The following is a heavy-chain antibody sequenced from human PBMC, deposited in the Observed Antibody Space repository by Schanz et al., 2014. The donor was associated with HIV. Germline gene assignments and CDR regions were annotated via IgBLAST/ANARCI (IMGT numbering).Heavy chain of an antibody. D-gene: IGHD3-22*01. CDR3: AKPEYDSRGNSQSHFDS. Sequence: EVQLVESGGGVVQPGGSLRLSCAASGFDFGVYAMTWVRQAPGKGLEWVSTISDSGDGTYYADSMKGRVTISRDNSKNTLYLQMTTLRTENTAVYYCAKPEYDSRGNSQSHFDSWGQGTLVTVSS. CDR2: ISDSGDGT. CDR1: GFDFGVYA. J-gene: IGHJ4*02. V-gene: IGHV3-23*04.